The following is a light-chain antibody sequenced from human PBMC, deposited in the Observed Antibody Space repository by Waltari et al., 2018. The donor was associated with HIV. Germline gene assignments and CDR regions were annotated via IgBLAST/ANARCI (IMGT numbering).Light chain of an antibody. J-gene: IGLJ2*01. Sequence: QSALTQPASVSGSPGQSITISCTGTSSDVGSYYLVSWYQQHPGKAPKLMIYEVSKRPSGGANRVSGSKSGNTASLTISGLQAEDEAEYYCCSYAGSSTFVVFGGGTKLTVL. CDR2: EVS. CDR1: SSDVGSYYL. CDR3: CSYAGSSTFVV. V-gene: IGLV2-23*02.